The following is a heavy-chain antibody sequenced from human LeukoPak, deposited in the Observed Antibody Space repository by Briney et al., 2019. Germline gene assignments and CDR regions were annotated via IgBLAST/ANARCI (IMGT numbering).Heavy chain of an antibody. Sequence: GGSLRLSCAASGFTFSSYSMNWVRQAPGKGLEWVSYISSSSSTIYYADSVKGRFTISRDNAKNSLYLQMNSLRDEDTAVYYCARDSASIVVVVAATHPFDYWGQGTLVTVSS. CDR1: GFTFSSYS. CDR3: ARDSASIVVVVAATHPFDY. J-gene: IGHJ4*02. CDR2: ISSSSSTI. D-gene: IGHD2-15*01. V-gene: IGHV3-48*02.